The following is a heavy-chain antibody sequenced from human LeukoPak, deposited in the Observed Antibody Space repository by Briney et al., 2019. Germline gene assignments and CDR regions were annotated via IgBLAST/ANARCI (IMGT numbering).Heavy chain of an antibody. J-gene: IGHJ2*01. Sequence: PSETLSLTCTVSGASISDYYWSWIRQPPGKGLEWIGYIYYTGTTKYNPSLTSRVTISVDTSKSQFSLKLSSVTAADTAVYYCARDYDSSGSRYFDLWGRGTLVTVSS. V-gene: IGHV4-59*01. D-gene: IGHD3-22*01. CDR2: IYYTGTT. CDR1: GASISDYY. CDR3: ARDYDSSGSRYFDL.